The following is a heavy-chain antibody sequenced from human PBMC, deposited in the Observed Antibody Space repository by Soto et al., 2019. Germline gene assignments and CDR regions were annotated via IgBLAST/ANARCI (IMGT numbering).Heavy chain of an antibody. D-gene: IGHD6-13*01. CDR2: ISWDGDST. CDR1: GFTFDDYA. V-gene: IGHV3-43D*04. CDR3: AKDSQGVEAAGTGYYFDH. J-gene: IGHJ4*02. Sequence: GGSLRLSCAASGFTFDDYAMHWVRQAPGKGLEWVSLISWDGDSTYYADSVKGRFTISRDNNKNFLYLQMTSLRPADAALYYCAKDSQGVEAAGTGYYFDHWVQGTPVTVSS.